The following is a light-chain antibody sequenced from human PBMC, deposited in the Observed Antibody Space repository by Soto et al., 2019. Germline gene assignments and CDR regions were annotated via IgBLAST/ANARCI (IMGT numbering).Light chain of an antibody. Sequence: QSALTQPPSASGTPGQRVTISCSGRYSNIGSHTLNWYQQLPGTAPTLLIYSNYQRPSGVPDRFSGSKSGTSGSLDISGLQSEDEAVYYCAAWDDSVRSWVFGGGTKVTVL. CDR3: AAWDDSVRSWV. CDR1: YSNIGSHT. CDR2: SNY. J-gene: IGLJ3*02. V-gene: IGLV1-44*01.